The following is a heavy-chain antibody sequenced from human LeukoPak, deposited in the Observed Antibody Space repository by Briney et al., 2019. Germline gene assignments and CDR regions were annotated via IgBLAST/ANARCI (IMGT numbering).Heavy chain of an antibody. CDR1: GGSISSGGYY. D-gene: IGHD3-22*01. Sequence: SETLSLTCTVSGGSISSGGYYWSWIRQPPGKGLEWIGYIYTSGSTNYNPSLKSRVTISVDTSKNQFSLKLSSVTAADTAVYYCARHVTMIKGYDAFDIWGQGTMVTVSS. CDR3: ARHVTMIKGYDAFDI. CDR2: IYTSGST. J-gene: IGHJ3*02. V-gene: IGHV4-61*08.